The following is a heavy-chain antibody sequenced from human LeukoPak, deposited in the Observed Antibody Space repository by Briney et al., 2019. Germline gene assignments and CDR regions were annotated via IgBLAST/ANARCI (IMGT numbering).Heavy chain of an antibody. D-gene: IGHD6-13*01. J-gene: IGHJ5*02. CDR1: GFTFSSYA. CDR3: ARGSIAAAGTWWFDP. CDR2: ISGSGGST. V-gene: IGHV3-23*01. Sequence: GGSLRLSCAASGFTFSSYAMSWVRQAPGKGLEWVSAISGSGGSTYYADSVKGRFTISRDNSKNTLYLQMNSLRAEDTAVYYCARGSIAAAGTWWFDPWGQGTLVTVSS.